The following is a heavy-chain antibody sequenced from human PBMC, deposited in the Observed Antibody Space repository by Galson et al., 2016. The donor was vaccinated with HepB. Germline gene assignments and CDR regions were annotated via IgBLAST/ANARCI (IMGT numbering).Heavy chain of an antibody. V-gene: IGHV3-7*03. Sequence: SLRLSCAASGFTFSNFVAHWMRQAPGKGLEWVANIEKDGSEENYVDSVKGRFTISRDNAKNSAYLQMNNVRAEDTAIYYCVAGAGWLPDYWGQGTLVSVSS. CDR3: VAGAGWLPDY. CDR2: IEKDGSEE. CDR1: GFTFSNFV. D-gene: IGHD6-19*01. J-gene: IGHJ4*02.